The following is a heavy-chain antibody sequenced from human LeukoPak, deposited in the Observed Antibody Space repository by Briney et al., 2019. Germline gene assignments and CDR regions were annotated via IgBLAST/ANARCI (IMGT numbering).Heavy chain of an antibody. V-gene: IGHV3-30-3*01. D-gene: IGHD3-10*01. J-gene: IGHJ3*02. CDR3: ARGHYGSGIHQGAFDI. CDR2: ISPDGNNK. Sequence: PGGSLRLSCAASGFTFTTYAMHWVRQAPGKGLEWVAVISPDGNNKYYADSVKGRFTFSRDNSKNTLYLQMNSVRPEDTAVYYCARGHYGSGIHQGAFDIWGQGTIVTVSS. CDR1: GFTFTTYA.